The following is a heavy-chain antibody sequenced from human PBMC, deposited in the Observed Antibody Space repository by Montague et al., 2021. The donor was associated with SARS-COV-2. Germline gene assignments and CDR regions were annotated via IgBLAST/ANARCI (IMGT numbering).Heavy chain of an antibody. CDR2: IDWGDDK. D-gene: IGHD3-9*01. CDR1: GFSLSTSGMC. CDR3: ARTYYDMLTGYYTYDY. V-gene: IGHV2-70*01. J-gene: IGHJ4*02. Sequence: PALVKPTQTLTLTCTFSGFSLSTSGMCVSWIRQPPGKALEWLALIDWGDDKYYSTSLKTRLTTSKDTSKNQVVLTMTNMDPVDTATYYRARTYYDMLTGYYTYDYWGQGTLVTVSS.